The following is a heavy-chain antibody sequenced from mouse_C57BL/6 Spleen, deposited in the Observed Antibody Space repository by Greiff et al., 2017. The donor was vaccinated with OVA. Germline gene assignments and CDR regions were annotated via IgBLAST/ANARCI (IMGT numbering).Heavy chain of an antibody. CDR3: ARGWDGPLDY. CDR1: GYSITSGYY. J-gene: IGHJ2*01. CDR2: ISYDGSN. D-gene: IGHD2-3*01. Sequence: EVQLVESGPGLVKPSQSLSLTCSVTGYSITSGYYWNWIRQFPGNKLEWMGYISYDGSNNYNPSLKNRISITRDTSKNQFFLKLNSVTTEDTATYYCARGWDGPLDYWGQGTTLTVSS. V-gene: IGHV3-6*01.